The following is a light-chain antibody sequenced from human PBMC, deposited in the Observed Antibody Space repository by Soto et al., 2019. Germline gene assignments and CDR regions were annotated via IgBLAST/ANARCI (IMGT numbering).Light chain of an antibody. J-gene: IGKJ1*01. CDR2: GAS. Sequence: ETVMTQSPATLSVSPGDRATLSCRASQTIHTNLAWFQQKPGQAPKLLIYGASTRDTGVPARFTGSGSGTECTLTPRSLQSEDFVLYFCEQYNNWPPWTFGQGTKVEI. CDR3: EQYNNWPPWT. CDR1: QTIHTN. V-gene: IGKV3-15*01.